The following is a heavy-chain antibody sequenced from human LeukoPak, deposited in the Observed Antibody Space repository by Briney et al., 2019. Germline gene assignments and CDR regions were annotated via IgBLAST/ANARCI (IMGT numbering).Heavy chain of an antibody. Sequence: GGSLRLSCAASGFTFSSYRMHWVRQGPGKGLEWVAVIWYDGSNKYFADSVKGRFTISRDNSKNTLYLQMNSLRVEDTAVYYCAKTDGYTSGWSGIDYWGQGTLVTVSS. CDR2: IWYDGSNK. J-gene: IGHJ4*02. CDR3: AKTDGYTSGWSGIDY. D-gene: IGHD6-19*01. CDR1: GFTFSSYR. V-gene: IGHV3-33*06.